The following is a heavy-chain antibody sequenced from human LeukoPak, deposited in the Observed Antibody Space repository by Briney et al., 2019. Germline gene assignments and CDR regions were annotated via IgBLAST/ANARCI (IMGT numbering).Heavy chain of an antibody. V-gene: IGHV3-30*02. J-gene: IGHJ4*02. D-gene: IGHD6-13*01. CDR2: IRYDGSNK. CDR1: GFTFSSYG. CDR3: AKDLVAAADRRTPTDY. Sequence: GGSLRLSCAASGFTFSSYGMHWVRQAPGKGLEWVAFIRYDGSNKYYADSVKGRFTISRDNSKNTLYLQMNSLRAEDTAVYYCAKDLVAAADRRTPTDYWGQGTLVTVSS.